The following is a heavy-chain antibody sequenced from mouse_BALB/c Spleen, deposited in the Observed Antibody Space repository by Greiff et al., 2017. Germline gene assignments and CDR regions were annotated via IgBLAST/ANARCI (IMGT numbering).Heavy chain of an antibody. CDR1: GFTFSSYA. J-gene: IGHJ4*01. CDR3: AREGDYGYDLDY. CDR2: ISSGGSYT. D-gene: IGHD2-2*01. V-gene: IGHV5-9-4*01. Sequence: DVKLVESGGGLVKPGGSLKLSCAASGFTFSSYAMSWVRQSPEKRLEWVAEISSGGSYTYYPDTVTGRFTISRDNAKNTLYLEMSSLRSEDTAMYYCAREGDYGYDLDYWGQGTSVTVSS.